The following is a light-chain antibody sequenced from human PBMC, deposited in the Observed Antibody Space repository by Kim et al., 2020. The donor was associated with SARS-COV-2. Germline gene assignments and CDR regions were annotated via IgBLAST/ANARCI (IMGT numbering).Light chain of an antibody. CDR2: SNN. CDR1: SYNIGSNT. CDR3: AAWDDSLNGPV. V-gene: IGLV1-44*01. Sequence: QSVLTQPPSASGTPGQRVTISCSGSSYNIGSNTVNWYQQLPGTAPKLLIYSNNQRPSGVPDLFSGSKSGTSASLAISGLQSEDEADYYCAAWDDSLNGPVFGTGTKVTVL. J-gene: IGLJ1*01.